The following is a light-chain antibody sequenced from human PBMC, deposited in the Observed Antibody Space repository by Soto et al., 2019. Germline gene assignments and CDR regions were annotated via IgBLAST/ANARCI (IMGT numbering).Light chain of an antibody. V-gene: IGLV2-8*01. J-gene: IGLJ1*01. Sequence: QSVLTQPPSASGSPGQSVTISCTGTSSDIGGYNYVSWYQQYPGKAPKLMIYEVSKRPSGVPDRFSGSKSGNTASLTVSGLQAEDEDDYSCSSYAGSNNPYVFGTGTKLTVL. CDR2: EVS. CDR1: SSDIGGYNY. CDR3: SSYAGSNNPYV.